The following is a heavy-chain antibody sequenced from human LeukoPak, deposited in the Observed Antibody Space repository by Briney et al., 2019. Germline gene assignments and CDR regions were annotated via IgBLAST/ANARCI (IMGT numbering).Heavy chain of an antibody. D-gene: IGHD2-15*01. CDR2: ISSSSSTI. Sequence: GGSLRLSCAASGFTFSSYIMNWVRQAPGKGLEWVSYISSSSSTIYYADSVKGRFTISRDNAENSLYLQMNSLRAEDTAVYYCARLGGGPLDYWGQGTLVTVSS. CDR1: GFTFSSYI. CDR3: ARLGGGPLDY. V-gene: IGHV3-48*01. J-gene: IGHJ4*02.